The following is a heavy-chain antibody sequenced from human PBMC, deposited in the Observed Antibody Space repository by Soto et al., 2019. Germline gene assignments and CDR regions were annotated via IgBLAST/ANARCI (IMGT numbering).Heavy chain of an antibody. D-gene: IGHD2-2*01. CDR1: GFTFSSYA. J-gene: IGHJ6*02. CDR3: ARDLRSSTSARYYYGMDV. V-gene: IGHV3-30-3*01. Sequence: GGSLRLSCAASGFTFSSYAMHWVRQAPGKGLEWVAVISYDGSNKYYADSVKGRFTISRDNSKNTLYLQMNSLRAEDTAVYYWARDLRSSTSARYYYGMDVWGQGTTVTVSS. CDR2: ISYDGSNK.